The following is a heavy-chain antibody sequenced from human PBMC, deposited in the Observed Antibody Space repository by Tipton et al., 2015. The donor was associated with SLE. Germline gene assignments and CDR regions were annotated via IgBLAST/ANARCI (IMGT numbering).Heavy chain of an antibody. D-gene: IGHD6-13*01. CDR3: ARAAAAKGYGLDV. Sequence: TLSLTCNVSGVSISSSYWSWIRQPAGKGLEWIGRIYTSGATDDNPSLKSRVTMSVGTSRSQFSLKVTSVTAADTAVYYCARAAAAKGYGLDVWGQGTMVTVSS. CDR1: GVSISSSY. J-gene: IGHJ3*01. V-gene: IGHV4-4*07. CDR2: IYTSGAT.